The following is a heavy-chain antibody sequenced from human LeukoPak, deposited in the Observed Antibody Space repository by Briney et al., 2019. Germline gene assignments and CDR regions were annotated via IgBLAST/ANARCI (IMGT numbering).Heavy chain of an antibody. V-gene: IGHV4-34*01. CDR1: GGSFSGHY. CDR2: INHSGSS. D-gene: IGHD6-19*01. CDR3: ARRKLAVAIDY. J-gene: IGHJ4*02. Sequence: SETLSLTCAVYGGSFSGHYWTWIRQPPGKGLEWIGEINHSGSSYYNPSLKSRVTISVDTSKNQFSLKLSSVTAADTAVYYCARRKLAVAIDYWGQGTLVTVSS.